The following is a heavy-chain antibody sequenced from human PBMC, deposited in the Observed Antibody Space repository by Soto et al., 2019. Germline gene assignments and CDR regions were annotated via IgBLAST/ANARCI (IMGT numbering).Heavy chain of an antibody. CDR1: GGSISSGGYY. CDR3: AREWIGSRGNYYDSRGNWFDP. Sequence: QVQLQESGPGLVKPSQTLSLTCTVSGGSISSGGYYWSWIRQHPGKGLEWIGYIYYSGSTYYNPSLKSRVTISVDTSKNQFSLKLSSVTAADTAVYYCAREWIGSRGNYYDSRGNWFDPWGQGTLVTVSS. D-gene: IGHD3-22*01. V-gene: IGHV4-31*03. CDR2: IYYSGST. J-gene: IGHJ5*02.